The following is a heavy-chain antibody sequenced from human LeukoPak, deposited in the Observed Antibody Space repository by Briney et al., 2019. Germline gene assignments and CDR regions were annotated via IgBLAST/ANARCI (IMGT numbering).Heavy chain of an antibody. Sequence: QTLSLTCAISGDSVSSNSAAWNWIRQSPSRGLEWLGRTYYRSKWYNDYAVSVKSRITINPDTSKNQFSLQLNSVTPEDTAVYYCARGLLWFGERTTHVDYWGQGTLVTVSS. J-gene: IGHJ4*02. D-gene: IGHD3-10*01. V-gene: IGHV6-1*01. CDR3: ARGLLWFGERTTHVDY. CDR2: TYYRSKWYN. CDR1: GDSVSSNSAA.